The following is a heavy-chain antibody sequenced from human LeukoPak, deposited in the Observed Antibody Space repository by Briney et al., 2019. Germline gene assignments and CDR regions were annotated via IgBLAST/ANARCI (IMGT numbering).Heavy chain of an antibody. V-gene: IGHV4-4*02. Sequence: SGTLSLTCAVSGGSISSSNWWSWVRQPPGKGLEWIGEIYHSGSTNYNPSLKSRVTISVDKSKNQFSLKLSSVTAADTAVYYCARDRCSSGSNCNYYYGMDVWGQGTTVTVSS. CDR2: IYHSGST. D-gene: IGHD2-15*01. J-gene: IGHJ6*02. CDR3: ARDRCSSGSNCNYYYGMDV. CDR1: GGSISSSNW.